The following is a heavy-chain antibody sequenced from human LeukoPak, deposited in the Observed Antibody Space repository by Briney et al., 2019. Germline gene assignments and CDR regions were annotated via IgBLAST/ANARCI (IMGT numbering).Heavy chain of an antibody. V-gene: IGHV1-46*01. CDR1: GYTFASYY. CDR3: ARCPLYDILTGSWFDP. Sequence: ASVKVSCKASGYTFASYYMHWVRQAPGQGLEWMGIINPSGGSTSYAQKFQGRVTMTRDTSTSTVYMELSSLRSEDTAVYYCARCPLYDILTGSWFDPWGQGTLVTVSS. D-gene: IGHD3-9*01. J-gene: IGHJ5*02. CDR2: INPSGGST.